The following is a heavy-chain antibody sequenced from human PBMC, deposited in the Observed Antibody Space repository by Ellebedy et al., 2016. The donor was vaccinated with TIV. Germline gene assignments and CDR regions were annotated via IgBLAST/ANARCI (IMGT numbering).Heavy chain of an antibody. J-gene: IGHJ4*02. V-gene: IGHV4-59*01. Sequence: PSETLSLTCIVSGGSISRYYWSWIRQPPGRGLEWIGNIYYTGTTNYNPSLQSRVSISLYPSKKQFSLRLTSVTGADTAVYYCARIGGVSFGERPIDYWGQGTLVTVSS. CDR3: ARIGGVSFGERPIDY. D-gene: IGHD3-10*01. CDR2: IYYTGTT. CDR1: GGSISRYY.